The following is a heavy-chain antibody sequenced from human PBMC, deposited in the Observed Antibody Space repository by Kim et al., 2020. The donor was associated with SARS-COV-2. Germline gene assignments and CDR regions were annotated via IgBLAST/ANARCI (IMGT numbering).Heavy chain of an antibody. CDR2: IDYSGSA. D-gene: IGHD3-10*01. Sequence: SETLSLTCIVSGGSIINTDYYWGWIRQPPGKGLEWIGSIDYSGSAYYNPSLQSRVTMSVDTSKNQFSLKVTSVTAADTAIFYCARVYVVRGVTKSFDLWG. CDR3: ARVYVVRGVTKSFDL. CDR1: GGSIINTDYY. J-gene: IGHJ2*01. V-gene: IGHV4-39*07.